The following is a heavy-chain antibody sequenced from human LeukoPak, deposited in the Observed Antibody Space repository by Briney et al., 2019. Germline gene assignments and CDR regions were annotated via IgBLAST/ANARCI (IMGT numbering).Heavy chain of an antibody. D-gene: IGHD2-2*01. CDR2: IYTSGST. Sequence: SETLSLTCTVSGGSISIYYWSWIRQPAGKGLEWIGRIYTSGSTNYNPSLKSRVTMSVDTSKNQFSLKLSSVTAADTAVYYCARDGGSDCSSTSCHLYGMDVWGQGTTVTVSS. CDR3: ARDGGSDCSSTSCHLYGMDV. J-gene: IGHJ6*02. CDR1: GGSISIYY. V-gene: IGHV4-4*07.